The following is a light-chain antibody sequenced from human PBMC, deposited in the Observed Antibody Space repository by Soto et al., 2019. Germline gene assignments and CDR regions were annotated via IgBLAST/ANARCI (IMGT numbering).Light chain of an antibody. J-gene: IGKJ5*01. V-gene: IGKV3-11*01. CDR2: DTS. CDR1: QSVSHK. Sequence: EMVMTLSPATLSVSPGERATLSCRASQSVSHKLAWYQQKHGQAPRLLIYDTSTRATGIPARFSGSGYGTEFNLTISSLEPEDFAVYYCQQRSNWPPSFGQGTRLEIK. CDR3: QQRSNWPPS.